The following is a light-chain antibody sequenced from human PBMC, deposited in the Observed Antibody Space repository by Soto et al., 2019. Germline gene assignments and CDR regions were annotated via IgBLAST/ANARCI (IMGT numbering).Light chain of an antibody. V-gene: IGKV2-28*01. CDR3: MLSLQTPLT. Sequence: IVVTHSLCSLPFIPGXXGSLSCRASHFLLHNNGYNYLDWYLQKPGQSPQLLINLGSNRASGVPDRFSGSGSGTNFTLKISRVEAEDVGVYYCMLSLQTPLTFDGVTMVDVK. CDR1: HFLLHNNGYNY. J-gene: IGKJ4*01. CDR2: LGS.